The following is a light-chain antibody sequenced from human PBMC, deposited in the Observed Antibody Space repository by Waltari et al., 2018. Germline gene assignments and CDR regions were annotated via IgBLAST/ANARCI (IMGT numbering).Light chain of an antibody. CDR3: HHSGSSPYT. J-gene: IGKJ2*01. Sequence: DIALTQSPGTLSSSPGERATLSCRASQSVGYTYLAWYQQKPGQAPRLLIYGSSRRATGIPDRFTGSGFGTDFTLTISRLEPEDYAVYYCHHSGSSPYTFGQGTKLEIK. CDR2: GSS. V-gene: IGKV3-20*01. CDR1: QSVGYTY.